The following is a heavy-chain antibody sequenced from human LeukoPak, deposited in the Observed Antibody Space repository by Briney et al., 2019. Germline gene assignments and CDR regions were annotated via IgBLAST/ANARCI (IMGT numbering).Heavy chain of an antibody. V-gene: IGHV3-74*01. J-gene: IGHJ4*02. CDR1: GFTFKNYW. D-gene: IGHD1-1*01. CDR2: INSDGSDT. Sequence: GGSLRLSCAASGFTFKNYWMHWARQAPGKGVMWLSGINSDGSDTRYGDSVTGRFTISRDNAKNTLYLQMNSLRVEDTAVYYCARVEGPGSPFDHWGQGTLVTVSS. CDR3: ARVEGPGSPFDH.